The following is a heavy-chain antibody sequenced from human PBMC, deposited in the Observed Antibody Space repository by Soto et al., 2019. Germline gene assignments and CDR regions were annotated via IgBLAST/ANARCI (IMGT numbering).Heavy chain of an antibody. J-gene: IGHJ4*02. CDR1: GDSISSSGYY. Sequence: AETLSLTCSVSGDSISSSGYYWGWIRQPPGKGLEWIGTIYYSGDTYYNPSLNSRVTISVDTPKNQFSLRLRSVTAADTAVYYCARDFGTFYSDSSCYHYRVYFDYWGQRNQVT. V-gene: IGHV4-39*02. CDR3: ARDFGTFYSDSSCYHYRVYFDY. CDR2: IYYSGDT. D-gene: IGHD3-22*01.